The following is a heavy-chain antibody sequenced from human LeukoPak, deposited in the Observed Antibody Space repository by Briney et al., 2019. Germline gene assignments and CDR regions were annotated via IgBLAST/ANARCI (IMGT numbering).Heavy chain of an antibody. CDR2: IYYSGST. J-gene: IGHJ5*02. Sequence: SETLSLTCTVSGGSISSSSYYWGWIRQPPGKGPEWIGSIYYSGSTYYNPSLKSRVTISVDTSKNQFSLKLSSVTAADTAVYYCARDPGSSWYGVNWFDPWGQGTLVTVSS. D-gene: IGHD6-13*01. CDR3: ARDPGSSWYGVNWFDP. V-gene: IGHV4-39*07. CDR1: GGSISSSSYY.